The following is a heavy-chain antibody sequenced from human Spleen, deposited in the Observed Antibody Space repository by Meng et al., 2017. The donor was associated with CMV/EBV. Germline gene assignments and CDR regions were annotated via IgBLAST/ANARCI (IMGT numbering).Heavy chain of an antibody. CDR1: GFTFNNFH. D-gene: IGHD3-3*01. J-gene: IGHJ4*02. CDR3: AKGGIFGVVSKKVDY. Sequence: SGFTFNNFHMHWVRQAPGKGLEWVAFVRYDESVKTYADSVKGRFTISRDNSRNTVYLQMNSLRTEDTAMYYCAKGGIFGVVSKKVDYWGQGTLVTVSS. CDR2: VRYDESVK. V-gene: IGHV3-30*02.